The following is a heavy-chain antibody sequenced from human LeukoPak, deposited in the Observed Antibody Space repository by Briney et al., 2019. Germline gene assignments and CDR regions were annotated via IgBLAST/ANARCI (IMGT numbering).Heavy chain of an antibody. J-gene: IGHJ5*02. CDR3: ANGGTYSSGP. CDR2: IKPDGSAQ. Sequence: GGSLRLSCAASGFTFSNSWMSWVRQAPGKGLEWVATIKPDGSAQYYVDSVKGRFTISRDNAKNSLFLQINSLRAVDTAVYYCANGGTYSSGPWGQGTLVTVSS. D-gene: IGHD3-22*01. CDR1: GFTFSNSW. V-gene: IGHV3-7*01.